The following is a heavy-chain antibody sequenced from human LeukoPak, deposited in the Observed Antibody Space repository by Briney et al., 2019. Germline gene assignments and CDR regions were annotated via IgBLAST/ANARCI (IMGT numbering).Heavy chain of an antibody. D-gene: IGHD6-13*01. V-gene: IGHV1-69*01. Sequence: SVKVSCKASGGTFTSYAISWVRQAPGQGSEWMGGIIPIFGTANYAQKFQGRVTITADESTSTAYMELSSLRSEDTAVYYCGRAYSSSSYDAFDIWGQGTIATVSS. CDR2: IIPIFGTA. J-gene: IGHJ3*02. CDR1: GGTFTSYA. CDR3: GRAYSSSSYDAFDI.